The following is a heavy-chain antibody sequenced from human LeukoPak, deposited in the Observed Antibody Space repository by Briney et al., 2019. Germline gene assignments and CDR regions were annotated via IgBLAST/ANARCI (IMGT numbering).Heavy chain of an antibody. CDR2: IYTSGST. J-gene: IGHJ3*02. Sequence: SETLSLTCTVSGGSISSYYWSWIRQPAGKGLEWIGRIYTSGSTNYNPSLKSRVTMSVDTSKNQFSLKLSSVTAADTAVCYCARDIQQWLDRDAFDIWGQGTMVTVSS. V-gene: IGHV4-4*07. CDR1: GGSISSYY. D-gene: IGHD6-19*01. CDR3: ARDIQQWLDRDAFDI.